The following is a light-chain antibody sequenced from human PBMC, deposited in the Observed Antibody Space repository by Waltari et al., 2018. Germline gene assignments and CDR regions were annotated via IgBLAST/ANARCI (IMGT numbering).Light chain of an antibody. CDR3: QQYNSPWT. CDR2: QAS. J-gene: IGKJ1*01. V-gene: IGKV1-5*03. CDR1: QSISSW. Sequence: DIQMTQSPSTLSASVGDRVTITCRASQSISSWLAWYQQKPGKAPKLLIYQASSLESGVPSRFSGSGSGTECTLTISSLQPDDFATYYCQQYNSPWTFGQGTKVEIK.